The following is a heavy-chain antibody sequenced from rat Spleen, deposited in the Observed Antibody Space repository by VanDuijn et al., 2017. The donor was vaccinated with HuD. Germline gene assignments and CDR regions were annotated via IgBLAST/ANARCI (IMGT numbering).Heavy chain of an antibody. CDR1: GFTFSNYG. J-gene: IGHJ2*01. V-gene: IGHV5-29*01. CDR2: ISYDGRST. D-gene: IGHD1-1*01. CDR3: TTGFTTVAYYFDY. Sequence: EVQLVESGGGLVQPGRSLKLSCAASGFTFSNYGMAWVRQAPKKGLEWVATISYDGRSTYYRDSVKGRFTISRDNAKSSLYLQMDSLRSEDTATYYCTTGFTTVAYYFDYWGQGVMVTVSS.